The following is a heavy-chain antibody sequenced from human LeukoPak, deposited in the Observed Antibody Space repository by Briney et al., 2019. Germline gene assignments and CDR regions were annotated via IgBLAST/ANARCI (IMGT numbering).Heavy chain of an antibody. V-gene: IGHV3-30*04. J-gene: IGHJ4*02. CDR2: ISYDGSNK. CDR1: GFTFSSYA. D-gene: IGHD4-17*01. CDR3: AREHDYGDYGTFDY. Sequence: GGSLRLSCAASGFTFSSYAMHWVRQAPGKGLEWVAVISYDGSNKYYADSVKGRFTISRDYSKNTLYLQMNSLRAEDTAVYYCAREHDYGDYGTFDYWGQGTLVTVSS.